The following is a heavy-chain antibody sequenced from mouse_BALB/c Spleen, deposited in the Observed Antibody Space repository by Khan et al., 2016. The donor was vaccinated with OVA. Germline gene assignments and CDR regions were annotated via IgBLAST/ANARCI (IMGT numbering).Heavy chain of an antibody. Sequence: QVRLQQSGAELVRPGVSVKISCKGSGYTFTDFTMHWVNQSHAKSLEWIGVISTYYGYATYNQKFKGKATMTVDKSSSTVYMELGRLTSEDSAIYYLARGGGGDRFTYWGQGTLVTVSA. V-gene: IGHV1S137*01. CDR2: ISTYYGYA. CDR3: ARGGGGDRFTY. J-gene: IGHJ3*01. CDR1: GYTFTDFT.